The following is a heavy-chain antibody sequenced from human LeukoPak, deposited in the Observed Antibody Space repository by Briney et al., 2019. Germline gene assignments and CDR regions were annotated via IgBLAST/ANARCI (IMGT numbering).Heavy chain of an antibody. CDR3: AACVVVVAESWFDP. CDR2: IIPIFGTA. CDR1: GGTFSSYA. J-gene: IGHJ5*02. V-gene: IGHV1-69*05. D-gene: IGHD2-15*01. Sequence: ASVKVSCKASGGTFSSYAITWVRQAPGQGLEWMGRIIPIFGTANYAQKFQGRVTITTDESTSTAYMELSSLRSEDTAVYYCAACVVVVAESWFDPWGQGTLVTVSS.